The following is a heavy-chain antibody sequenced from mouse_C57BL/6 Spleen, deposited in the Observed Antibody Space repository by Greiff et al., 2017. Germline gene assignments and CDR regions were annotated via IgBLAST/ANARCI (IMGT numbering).Heavy chain of an antibody. J-gene: IGHJ2*01. CDR1: GYSITSGYY. Sequence: VQLKESGPGLVKPSQSLSLTCSVPGYSITSGYYWNWIRQFPGNKLEWMGYISYDGSNNYNPSLKNRISITRDTSKNQFFLKLNSVTTEDTATYYCASCRYYFDYWGQGTTLTVSS. CDR2: ISYDGSN. V-gene: IGHV3-6*01. D-gene: IGHD2-1*01. CDR3: ASCRYYFDY.